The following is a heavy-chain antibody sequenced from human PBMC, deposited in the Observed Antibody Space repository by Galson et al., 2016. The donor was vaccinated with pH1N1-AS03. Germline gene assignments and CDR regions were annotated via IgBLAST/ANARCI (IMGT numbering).Heavy chain of an antibody. CDR3: ARDRPRYCNGTSCFVRYFDH. CDR1: GFTFSIYW. J-gene: IGHJ4*02. V-gene: IGHV3-21*01. CDR2: ISSTGDYI. Sequence: SLRLSCAASGFTFSIYWMHWVRQTPGKGLEWVSSISSTGDYIYSSDALQGRFTISRDNAKNSLYLQMNSLRAEDTAVYYCARDRPRYCNGTSCFVRYFDHWGQGTLVTVSS. D-gene: IGHD2-2*01.